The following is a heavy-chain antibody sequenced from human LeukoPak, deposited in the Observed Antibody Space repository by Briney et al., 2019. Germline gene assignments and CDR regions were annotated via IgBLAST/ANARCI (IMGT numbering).Heavy chain of an antibody. Sequence: GGSLRLSCAASGFTVSSNYMSWVRQAPGKGLEWVSVIYSGGSTYYADSVKGRFTISRDNSKNTLYLQMNSLRAEDTAVYYCARDLKGSGSYFDYWGQGTLVTVSS. CDR2: IYSGGST. V-gene: IGHV3-66*01. D-gene: IGHD1-26*01. CDR1: GFTVSSNY. CDR3: ARDLKGSGSYFDY. J-gene: IGHJ4*02.